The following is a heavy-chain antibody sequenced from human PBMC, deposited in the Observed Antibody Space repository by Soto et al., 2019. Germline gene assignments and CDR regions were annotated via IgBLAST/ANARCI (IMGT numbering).Heavy chain of an antibody. CDR3: AKDMGLGLQSRIDY. Sequence: EVQLVESGGVVVQPGGSLRLSCAASGFTFDDYTMHWVRQAPGKGLEWVSLISWDGGSTYYADSVKGRFTISRDNSKNSLYLQMNSLRTEDTALYYCAKDMGLGLQSRIDYWGQGTLVTVSS. D-gene: IGHD3-16*01. CDR1: GFTFDDYT. V-gene: IGHV3-43*01. J-gene: IGHJ4*02. CDR2: ISWDGGST.